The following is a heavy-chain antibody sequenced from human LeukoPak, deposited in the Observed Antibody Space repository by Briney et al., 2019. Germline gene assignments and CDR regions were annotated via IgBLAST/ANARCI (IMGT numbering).Heavy chain of an antibody. Sequence: ASVKVSCKASGGTFSSYAISWVRQAPGQGLEWMGGIIPIFGTANYAQKFQGRVTITADESTSTAYMEVSSPRCEDTAVYYCARSRGGTDIVVVPALYYYYMAVWGKGTTVTVSS. CDR2: IIPIFGTA. CDR3: ARSRGGTDIVVVPALYYYYMAV. CDR1: GGTFSSYA. D-gene: IGHD2-2*01. J-gene: IGHJ6*03. V-gene: IGHV1-69*01.